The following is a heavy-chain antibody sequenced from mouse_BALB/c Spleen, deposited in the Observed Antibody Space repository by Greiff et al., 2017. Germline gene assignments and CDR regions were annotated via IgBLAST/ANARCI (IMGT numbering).Heavy chain of an antibody. CDR2: INPSSGYT. D-gene: IGHD2-14*01. J-gene: IGHJ2*01. CDR3: ARGDYRYFDD. V-gene: IGHV1-4*02. CDR1: GYTFTSYT. Sequence: QVQLQQSAAELARPGASVKMSCKASGYTFTSYTMHWVKQRPGQGLEWIGYINPSSGYTEYNQKFKDKTTLTADKSSSTAYMQLSSLTSEDSAVYYCARGDYRYFDDWGQGTTLTVAS.